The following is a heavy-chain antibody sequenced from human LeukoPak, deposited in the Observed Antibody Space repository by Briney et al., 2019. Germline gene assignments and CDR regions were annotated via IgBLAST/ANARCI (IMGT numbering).Heavy chain of an antibody. CDR3: TKDYKSGDGYWDFDY. CDR2: TPAGGDT. V-gene: IGHV3-23*01. J-gene: IGHJ4*02. CDR1: GFTFSPYA. D-gene: IGHD5-24*01. Sequence: GGSLRLSCAASGFTFSPYAMSWVRQAPGKGLEWVAGTPAGGDTYYADSVKGRFIISRDNSRNTVDLQMNSLRVEDTAVYYCTKDYKSGDGYWDFDYWGQGTLVTVSS.